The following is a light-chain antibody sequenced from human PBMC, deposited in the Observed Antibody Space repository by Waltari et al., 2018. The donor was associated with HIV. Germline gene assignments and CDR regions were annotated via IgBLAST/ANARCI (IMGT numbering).Light chain of an antibody. CDR3: QSFDSSLSGYV. J-gene: IGLJ1*01. CDR2: DNL. CDR1: SSNIGAGFD. V-gene: IGLV1-40*01. Sequence: QSVLTQPPSVSGAPVQRVTISCTGSSSNIGAGFDVHWYQQLPGTSPNLLIYDNLNRPSGVPDRFSGARAGSSASLASTGRQAEEEADYYCQSFDSSLSGYVFGTGTKVTVL.